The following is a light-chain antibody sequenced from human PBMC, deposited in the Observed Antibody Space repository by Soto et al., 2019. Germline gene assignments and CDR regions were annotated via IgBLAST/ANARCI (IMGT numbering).Light chain of an antibody. Sequence: EIVMTQSPATLSVSPGERATLSCRASQSVSSNLAWYQQKPGQAPRLLIYGASTRATGIPARFSGRGSGTEFTLTISSLQSEDFAVYYCQQYNTWPSFGQGTKVDI. V-gene: IGKV3-15*01. CDR2: GAS. CDR1: QSVSSN. J-gene: IGKJ1*01. CDR3: QQYNTWPS.